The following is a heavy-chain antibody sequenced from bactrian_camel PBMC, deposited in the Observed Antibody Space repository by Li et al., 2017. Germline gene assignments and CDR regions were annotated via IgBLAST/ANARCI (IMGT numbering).Heavy chain of an antibody. CDR3: AAGALGYIGAKCPPDFGEY. Sequence: HVQLVESGGGSVQAGGSLRLSCTTSGHQFNKCMGWLRQSPGNEREGVAMIYTGGTPTYYADSVKGRFTLSVDHAKNIVYLQMNNLKPEDTAVYYCAAGALGYIGAKCPPDFGEYWGQGTQVTVS. V-gene: IGHV3S54*01. CDR2: IYTGGTPT. J-gene: IGHJ4*01. CDR1: GHQFNKC. D-gene: IGHD1*01.